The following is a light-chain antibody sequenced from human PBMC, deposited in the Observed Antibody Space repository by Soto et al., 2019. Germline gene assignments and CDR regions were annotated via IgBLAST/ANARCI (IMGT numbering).Light chain of an antibody. J-gene: IGLJ2*01. CDR2: EVN. V-gene: IGLV2-8*01. Sequence: QSVLTQPPSASGSPGQSVAISCTGTSSDVGGYNYVSWYQQHPGKAPKLMIYEVNKRPSGVPDRFSGSKSGNTASLTISSAQAGDGADYYWQVWESSTVVFGGGTKLTVL. CDR3: QVWESSTVV. CDR1: SSDVGGYNY.